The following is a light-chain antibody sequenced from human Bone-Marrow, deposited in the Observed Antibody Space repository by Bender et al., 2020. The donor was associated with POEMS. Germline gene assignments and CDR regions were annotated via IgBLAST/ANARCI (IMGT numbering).Light chain of an antibody. CDR2: EDN. J-gene: IGLJ2*01. CDR1: QLGDQY. CDR3: QAWDTSSVV. Sequence: SYGLTQPPSVSVSPGHTANITCSGDQLGDQYASWYQLKPGQSPVLVIYEDNKRPSGIPERFSGSNSGNIATLTISGTQALDEADYYCQAWDTSSVVFGGGNKLTVL. V-gene: IGLV3-1*01.